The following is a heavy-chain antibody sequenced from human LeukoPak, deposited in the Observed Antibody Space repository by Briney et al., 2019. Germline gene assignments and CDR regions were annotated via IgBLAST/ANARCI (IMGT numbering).Heavy chain of an antibody. D-gene: IGHD4-23*01. CDR1: GYSISSGYY. CDR3: AREPSTTVVTP. J-gene: IGHJ4*02. CDR2: IYNSGST. Sequence: SETLSLTCTVSGYSISSGYYWGWIRQPPGKGLEWIGNIYNSGSTNYNPSLKSRVTISVDTSKNQFSLKLSSVTAADTAVYYCAREPSTTVVTPWGQGTLVTVSS. V-gene: IGHV4-38-2*02.